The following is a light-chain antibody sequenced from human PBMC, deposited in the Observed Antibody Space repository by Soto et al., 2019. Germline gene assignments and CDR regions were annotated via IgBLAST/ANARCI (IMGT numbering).Light chain of an antibody. CDR2: DVT. CDR3: SSYTRSTIYV. J-gene: IGLJ1*01. Sequence: ALTQPASVSGSPGQSITISCTGTSSDVGGYNHVSWYQHYPGKAPKLIIYDVTNRPSGVSNRFSGSKSGNTASLTISGLQAEDEADYFCSSYTRSTIYVFGTGTKVTVL. V-gene: IGLV2-14*03. CDR1: SSDVGGYNH.